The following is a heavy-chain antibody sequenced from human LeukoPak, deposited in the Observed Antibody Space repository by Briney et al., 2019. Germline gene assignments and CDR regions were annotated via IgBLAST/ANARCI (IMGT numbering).Heavy chain of an antibody. CDR3: ARVDIVVVPAERYTFDY. J-gene: IGHJ4*02. CDR1: GGTCSSYA. CDR2: IIPIFGTA. V-gene: IGHV1-69*05. D-gene: IGHD2-2*03. Sequence: SVKVSCKASGGTCSSYAISWVRQAPGQGLEWMGRIIPIFGTANYAQKFQGRVTITTDESTSTAYMELSSLRSEDTAVYYCARVDIVVVPAERYTFDYWGQGTLVTVSS.